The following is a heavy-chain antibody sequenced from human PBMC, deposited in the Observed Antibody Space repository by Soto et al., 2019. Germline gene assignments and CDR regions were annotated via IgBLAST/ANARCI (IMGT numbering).Heavy chain of an antibody. CDR2: IYYSGST. CDR3: AASPPFQYFDY. Sequence: SSETLSLTCTVSGGSISSYYWSWIRQPPGKGLEWIGYIYYSGSTNYNPSLKSRVTISVDTSKNQFSLKLSSVTAADTAVYYCAASPPFQYFDYWGQGTLVTVSS. V-gene: IGHV4-59*01. D-gene: IGHD2-21*01. J-gene: IGHJ4*02. CDR1: GGSISSYY.